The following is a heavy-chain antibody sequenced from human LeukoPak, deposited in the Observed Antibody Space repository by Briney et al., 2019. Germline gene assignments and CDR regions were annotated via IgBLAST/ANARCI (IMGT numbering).Heavy chain of an antibody. CDR1: GFTFSDYY. CDR2: ISSSGTTI. J-gene: IGHJ3*02. V-gene: IGHV3-11*01. Sequence: GGSLRLSCAASGFTFSDYYMSWIRQAPGKGLEWVSYISSSGTTIYYADSVKGRFTISRDNAKNSLYLQMNSLRAEDTAVYYCARDRLGSGSYYLFDIWGQGTMVTVSS. D-gene: IGHD3-10*01. CDR3: ARDRLGSGSYYLFDI.